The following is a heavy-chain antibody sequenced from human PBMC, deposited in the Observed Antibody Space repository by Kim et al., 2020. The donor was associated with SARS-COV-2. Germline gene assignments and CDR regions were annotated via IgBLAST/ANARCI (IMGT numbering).Heavy chain of an antibody. D-gene: IGHD3-22*01. J-gene: IGHJ3*02. Sequence: GGSLRLSCAASGFTFTSYTMYWVRQAPGKGLEWVSSISSSSNYIYYPDSVKGRFTISRDNANNSLSLQMDSLRAEDTAVYYCARAIFYYDSSGHWIYDAFDIWGQGTMVTVSS. V-gene: IGHV3-21*01. CDR3: ARAIFYYDSSGHWIYDAFDI. CDR2: ISSSSNYI. CDR1: GFTFTSYT.